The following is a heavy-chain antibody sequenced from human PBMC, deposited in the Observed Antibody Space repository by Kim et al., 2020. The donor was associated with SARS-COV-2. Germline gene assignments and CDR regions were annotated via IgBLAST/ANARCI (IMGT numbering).Heavy chain of an antibody. CDR2: IYHSGNT. Sequence: SETLSLTCAVSGASISSGPYSWNWIRQPPGKGLEWIGYIYHSGNTYYNPSLKSRVTISVDRSKNQYSLKVSSVTAADTAVYYCATSGYEDVWGPGTTVTVSS. J-gene: IGHJ6*02. CDR1: GASISSGPYS. V-gene: IGHV4-30-2*01. CDR3: ATSGYEDV. D-gene: IGHD3-22*01.